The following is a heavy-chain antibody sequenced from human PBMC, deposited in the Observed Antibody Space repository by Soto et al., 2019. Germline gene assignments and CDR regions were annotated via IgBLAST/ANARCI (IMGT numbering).Heavy chain of an antibody. V-gene: IGHV3-30-3*01. D-gene: IGHD1-26*01. J-gene: IGHJ4*02. CDR1: GFTFSSYA. CDR2: ISYDGSNK. Sequence: ESGGGVVQPGRSLRLSCAASGFTFSSYAMHWVRQAPGKGLEWVAVISYDGSNKYYADSVKGRFTISRDNSKNTLYLQMNSLRAEDTVVYYCAREEVGATPHFDYWGQGTLVTVSS. CDR3: AREEVGATPHFDY.